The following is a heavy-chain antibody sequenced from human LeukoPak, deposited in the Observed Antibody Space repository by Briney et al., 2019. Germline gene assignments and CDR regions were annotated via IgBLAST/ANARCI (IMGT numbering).Heavy chain of an antibody. CDR2: ISYSGST. V-gene: IGHV4-59*08. CDR1: GGSISSYY. J-gene: IGHJ4*02. Sequence: SETLSLTCTVSGGSISSYYWSWIRQPPGKGLEWIGYISYSGSTNYNPSLKSRVTMSVDTSKNQFSLKLSSVTSPHTAVYYCARFDYGGNWNFDYWGQGTLVTVSS. CDR3: ARFDYGGNWNFDY. D-gene: IGHD4-23*01.